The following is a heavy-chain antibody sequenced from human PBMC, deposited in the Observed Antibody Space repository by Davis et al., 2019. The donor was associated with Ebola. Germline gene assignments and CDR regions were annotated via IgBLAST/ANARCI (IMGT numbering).Heavy chain of an antibody. V-gene: IGHV4-59*08. CDR2: VYDIGST. Sequence: SETLSLTCTVSGGSISSYYWRWIRQPPGKVLEGMGYVYDIGSTNDNPSLKSRVTISLDTSKNQFSLRLTSVTAADTALYYCAGLARGGSLHYWGQGTLVTVSS. D-gene: IGHD2-15*01. CDR1: GGSISSYY. J-gene: IGHJ4*02. CDR3: AGLARGGSLHY.